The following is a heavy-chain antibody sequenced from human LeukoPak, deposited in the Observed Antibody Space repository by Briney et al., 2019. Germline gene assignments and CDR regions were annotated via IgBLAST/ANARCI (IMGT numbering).Heavy chain of an antibody. V-gene: IGHV3-74*01. CDR1: GFTFSSYW. CDR3: AKYFHFYDYVWGSYRYEGALDY. D-gene: IGHD3-16*02. CDR2: IYNDGSRT. J-gene: IGHJ4*02. Sequence: GGSLRLSCAASGFTFSSYWMHWVRQAPGKGLVWVSRIYNDGSRTSYADSVKGRFTISRDNAKNTLYLQINSLRAEDTAVYYCAKYFHFYDYVWGSYRYEGALDYWGQGTLVTVSS.